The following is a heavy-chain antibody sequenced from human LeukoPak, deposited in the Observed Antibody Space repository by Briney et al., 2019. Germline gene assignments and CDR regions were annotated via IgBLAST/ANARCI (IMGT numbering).Heavy chain of an antibody. V-gene: IGHV3-23*01. D-gene: IGHD3-10*01. CDR1: GFTFDDYG. CDR3: AKDNYGSGSYRGY. CDR2: ISGSGGST. J-gene: IGHJ4*02. Sequence: GGSLRLSCAASGFTFDDYGMSWVRQAPGKGLEWVSAISGSGGSTYYADSVKGRFTISRDNSKNTLYLQMNSLRAEDTAVYYCAKDNYGSGSYRGYWGQGTLVTVSS.